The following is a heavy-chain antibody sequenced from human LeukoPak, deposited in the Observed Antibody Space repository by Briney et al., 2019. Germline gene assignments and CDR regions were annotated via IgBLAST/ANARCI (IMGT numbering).Heavy chain of an antibody. CDR2: ISGSGGST. Sequence: GGSLRLSCAASGFTFSSYAMSWVRQAPGKGLEWVSAISGSGGSTYYADSVKGRFTISRDNSKNTLYLQMNSLRAEDTAVYYCAKSMVPAAIDVGAFDIWGQGTMVTVSS. J-gene: IGHJ3*02. CDR1: GFTFSSYA. CDR3: AKSMVPAAIDVGAFDI. D-gene: IGHD2-2*01. V-gene: IGHV3-23*01.